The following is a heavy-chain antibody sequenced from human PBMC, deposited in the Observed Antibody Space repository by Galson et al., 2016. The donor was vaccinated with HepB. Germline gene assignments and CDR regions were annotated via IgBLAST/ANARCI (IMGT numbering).Heavy chain of an antibody. Sequence: SLRLSCAASGFTFVNYAMTWVRQPPGKGLEWVSTIDDNGHAGTTHYADSVRGRFTISRDDSNNQLYLQMDNLGAEDTALYFCAKYLAPGLHAFDIWGQGTTVTVSS. CDR1: GFTFVNYA. CDR2: IDDNGHAGTT. V-gene: IGHV3-23*01. J-gene: IGHJ3*02. D-gene: IGHD2-21*02. CDR3: AKYLAPGLHAFDI.